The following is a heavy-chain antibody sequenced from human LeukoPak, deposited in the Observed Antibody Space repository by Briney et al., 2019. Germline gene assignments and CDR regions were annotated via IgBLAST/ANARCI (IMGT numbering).Heavy chain of an antibody. CDR1: GFTFDDYA. J-gene: IGHJ5*02. Sequence: GGSLRLSCAASGFTFDDYAMHWVRQAAGKGLEWVSGISWNSGSIGYADSVKGRFTISRDNTKKSLYLQMNSLRAEDTAVYYCARGGSGGPNWFDPWGQGTLVTVSS. CDR2: ISWNSGSI. D-gene: IGHD2-15*01. CDR3: ARGGSGGPNWFDP. V-gene: IGHV3-9*01.